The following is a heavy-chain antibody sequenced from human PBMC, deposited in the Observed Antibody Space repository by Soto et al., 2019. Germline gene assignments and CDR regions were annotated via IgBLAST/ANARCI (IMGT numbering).Heavy chain of an antibody. CDR2: ISGSGYNT. CDR1: GFTFSTYA. V-gene: IGHV3-23*01. D-gene: IGHD1-1*01. Sequence: EVQVLESGGGLVQPGGSLRLSCAASGFTFSTYAMSWVRQAPGKGLEWVSTISGSGYNTYYADSVKGRFTISRDNSKNTLYLQMDSLRAEDTAIYYCAKVKIFAVTTTGFDYWGQGSLVTVSS. CDR3: AKVKIFAVTTTGFDY. J-gene: IGHJ4*02.